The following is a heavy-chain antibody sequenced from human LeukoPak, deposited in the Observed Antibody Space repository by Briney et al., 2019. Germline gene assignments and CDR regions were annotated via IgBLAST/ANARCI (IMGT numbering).Heavy chain of an antibody. CDR3: ARDRHIVVVTFAFDY. D-gene: IGHD2-21*02. V-gene: IGHV4-61*02. J-gene: IGHJ4*02. CDR2: IYTSGST. CDR1: GGSISSGSYY. Sequence: SQTLSLTCTVSGGSISSGSYYWSWIRQPAGKGLEWIGRIYTSGSTNYNPSLKSRVTISVDTSKNQFSLKLSSVTAADTAVYYCARDRHIVVVTFAFDYWGQGTLVTVSS.